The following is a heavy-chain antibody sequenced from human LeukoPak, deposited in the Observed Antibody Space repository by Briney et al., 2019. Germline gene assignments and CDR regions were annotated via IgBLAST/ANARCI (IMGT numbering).Heavy chain of an antibody. Sequence: PGGSLRLSCAASGFTFSSYGMHWVRQAPGKWLEWVAVIWDDGSNKYYADSVKGRFTISRDNSKNTLYLQMNSLRAEDTAVYYCARAPYSSSWYLDYWGQGTLVTVSS. D-gene: IGHD6-13*01. CDR2: IWDDGSNK. J-gene: IGHJ4*02. CDR1: GFTFSSYG. V-gene: IGHV3-33*01. CDR3: ARAPYSSSWYLDY.